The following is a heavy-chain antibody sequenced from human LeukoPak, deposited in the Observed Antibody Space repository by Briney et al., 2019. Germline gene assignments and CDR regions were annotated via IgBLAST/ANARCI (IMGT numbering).Heavy chain of an antibody. D-gene: IGHD6-13*01. Sequence: SETLSLTCTVSGGSISSYYWSWIRQPPGKGLEWIGEINHSGSTNYNPSLKSRVTISIDTSKNQFSLKLSSVAAADTALYYCARGPGTWYYYWGQGTLVTVSS. CDR2: INHSGST. CDR1: GGSISSYY. V-gene: IGHV4-34*01. CDR3: ARGPGTWYYY. J-gene: IGHJ4*02.